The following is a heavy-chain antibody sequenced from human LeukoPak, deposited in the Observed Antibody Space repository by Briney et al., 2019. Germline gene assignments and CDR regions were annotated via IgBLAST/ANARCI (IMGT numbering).Heavy chain of an antibody. Sequence: GGSLRLSCAASGFTFSSYGMHWVRQAPGKGLEWVSFIRYDGSNKYYADSAKGRFTISRDNSKNTLYLQLNSLRAEDTAVYYCAKDWRYYDSSGYPDAFDIRGQGTMVTVSS. J-gene: IGHJ3*02. CDR2: IRYDGSNK. CDR3: AKDWRYYDSSGYPDAFDI. CDR1: GFTFSSYG. D-gene: IGHD3-22*01. V-gene: IGHV3-30*02.